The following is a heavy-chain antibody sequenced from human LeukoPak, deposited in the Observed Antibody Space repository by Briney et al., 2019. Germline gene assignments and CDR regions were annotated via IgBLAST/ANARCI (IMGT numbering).Heavy chain of an antibody. J-gene: IGHJ6*03. CDR2: IDHTGIT. CDR3: GRDGGRGYNYYYYMDV. Sequence: SETLSLTCTVSDDSITIYYWTWIRQPPGKGLEWIGYIDHTGITNYNPSLKSRVTISVDTSKNQFSLKLSSVTAADTAVYYCGRDGGRGYNYYYYMDVWGKGTTVTVSS. D-gene: IGHD5-12*01. V-gene: IGHV4-59*01. CDR1: DDSITIYY.